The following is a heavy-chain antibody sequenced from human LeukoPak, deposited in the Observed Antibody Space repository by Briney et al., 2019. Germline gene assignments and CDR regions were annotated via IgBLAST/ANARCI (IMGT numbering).Heavy chain of an antibody. Sequence: SGTLSLTCTVSGGSISSSSYYWGWIRQPPGKGLEWIGSIYYSGSTYYNPSLKSRVTISVDTSKNQFSLKLSSVTAADTAVYYCARPGYCSGGSCYFDYWGQGTLVTVSS. V-gene: IGHV4-39*01. CDR3: ARPGYCSGGSCYFDY. J-gene: IGHJ4*02. CDR1: GGSISSSSYY. D-gene: IGHD2-15*01. CDR2: IYYSGST.